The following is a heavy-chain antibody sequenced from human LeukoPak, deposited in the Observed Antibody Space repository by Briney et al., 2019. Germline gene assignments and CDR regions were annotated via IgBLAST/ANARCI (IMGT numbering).Heavy chain of an antibody. Sequence: SETLSLTCDVSGYSIRSGSYWGWIRQPPGKGLEWIGCMFHSGDTYHNPSLKSRVTISADTSKNQFSLKLTSVTAADTAVYYCAKVGAYGDYARHDYWGEGTLVTVSS. V-gene: IGHV4-38-2*01. CDR3: AKVGAYGDYARHDY. CDR2: MFHSGDT. CDR1: GYSIRSGSY. J-gene: IGHJ4*02. D-gene: IGHD4-17*01.